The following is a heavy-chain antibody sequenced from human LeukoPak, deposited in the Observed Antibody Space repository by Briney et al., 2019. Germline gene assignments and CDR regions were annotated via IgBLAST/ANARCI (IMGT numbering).Heavy chain of an antibody. D-gene: IGHD3-16*02. Sequence: AGTLSLTCTVSGGSISSYYWSWIGQPPGKGLEGIGYIYYSGSTNYNPSLRSRVTISVDTSKNQFSLKLSSVTAADTAVYYCARDSSTDYVWGSYRPGYFDYWGQGTLVTVSS. J-gene: IGHJ4*02. CDR1: GGSISSYY. CDR3: ARDSSTDYVWGSYRPGYFDY. CDR2: IYYSGST. V-gene: IGHV4-59*01.